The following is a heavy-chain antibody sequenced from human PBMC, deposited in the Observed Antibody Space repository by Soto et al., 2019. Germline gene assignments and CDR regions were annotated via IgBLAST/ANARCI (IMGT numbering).Heavy chain of an antibody. J-gene: IGHJ3*02. Sequence: QVQMVASGGGVVQPGKSLRLSCAASGFTFSDYGIHWVRQAPAMGPAWVALVRDAGSKTYYADSVRGRFTISRDTSKNMFYLQMNSLRVEDTAIYYCATATATDAFDIWGQGTMVTVSS. CDR2: VRDAGSKT. CDR3: ATATATDAFDI. V-gene: IGHV3-33*01. CDR1: GFTFSDYG.